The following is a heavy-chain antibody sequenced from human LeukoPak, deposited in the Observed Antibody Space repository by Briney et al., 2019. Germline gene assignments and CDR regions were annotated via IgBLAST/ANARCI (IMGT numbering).Heavy chain of an antibody. D-gene: IGHD2-15*01. CDR1: GFTFSSYE. CDR2: ISSSGSTI. Sequence: GGSLRLSCAASGFTFSSYEMNWVRQAPGKGLEWVSYISSSGSTIYYADSVKGRLTISRDNAKNSLYLQMNSLRAEDTAVYYCARVNLLQSRSPGGYAFDIWGQGTMVTVSS. CDR3: ARVNLLQSRSPGGYAFDI. J-gene: IGHJ3*02. V-gene: IGHV3-48*03.